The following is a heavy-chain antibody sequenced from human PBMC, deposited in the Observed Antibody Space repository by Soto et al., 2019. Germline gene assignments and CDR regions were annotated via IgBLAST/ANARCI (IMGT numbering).Heavy chain of an antibody. D-gene: IGHD3-10*01. CDR1: GYTFTSYG. V-gene: IGHV1-18*04. J-gene: IGHJ4*02. CDR2: ISAYNGNT. Sequence: ASVKVSCKASGYTFTSYGISWVRQAPGQGLEWMGWISAYNGNTNYAQKLQGRVTMTTDTSTSTAYMELRSLRSDDTAVYYCARAWITMVRGVLGYWGQGTLVTVS. CDR3: ARAWITMVRGVLGY.